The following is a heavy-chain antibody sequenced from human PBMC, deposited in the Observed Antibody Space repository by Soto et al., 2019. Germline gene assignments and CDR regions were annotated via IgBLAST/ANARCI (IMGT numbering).Heavy chain of an antibody. J-gene: IGHJ3*02. V-gene: IGHV3-33*01. D-gene: IGHD2-2*01. CDR1: GFTFSSYG. CDR2: IWYDGSNK. CDR3: ARDGHCSSTSCVGAFEI. Sequence: QSGGSLRLSCAASGFTFSSYGMHWVRQAPGKGLEWVAVIWYDGSNKYYADSVKGRFTISRDNSKNTLYLQMNSLRAEDTAVYYCARDGHCSSTSCVGAFEIWGQGTMVTVSS.